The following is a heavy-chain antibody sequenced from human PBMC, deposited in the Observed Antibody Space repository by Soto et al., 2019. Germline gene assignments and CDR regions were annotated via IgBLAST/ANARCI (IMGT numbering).Heavy chain of an antibody. Sequence: QVQLVESGGGVVQPGRSLRLSCAASGFTFSSYGMHWVRQAPGKGLEWVAVIWYDGSNKYYADSVKGRFTISRDNSKNTLYLQMNSLRAEDTAVYYCARYKFYDSSGDAFDIWGQGTMVTVSS. CDR2: IWYDGSNK. V-gene: IGHV3-33*01. J-gene: IGHJ3*02. CDR1: GFTFSSYG. CDR3: ARYKFYDSSGDAFDI. D-gene: IGHD3-22*01.